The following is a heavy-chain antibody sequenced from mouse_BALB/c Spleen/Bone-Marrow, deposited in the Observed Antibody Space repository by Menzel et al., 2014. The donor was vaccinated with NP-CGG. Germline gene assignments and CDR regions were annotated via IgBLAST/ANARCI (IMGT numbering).Heavy chain of an antibody. Sequence: DVKLVESGGGLVQPGGSLKLSCAASGFDFSSYWMSWVRRAPGKGLEWIGEINPDSNTINYTPSLKDKFIISRDNAKNTLYLQISKVRSEDTALYYCARIGYYGWFAYWGQETLVTVSA. J-gene: IGHJ3*01. D-gene: IGHD2-3*01. CDR2: INPDSNTI. CDR1: GFDFSSYW. CDR3: ARIGYYGWFAY. V-gene: IGHV4-1*02.